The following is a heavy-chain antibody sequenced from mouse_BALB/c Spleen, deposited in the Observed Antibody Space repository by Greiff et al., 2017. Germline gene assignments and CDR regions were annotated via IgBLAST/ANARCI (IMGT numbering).Heavy chain of an antibody. D-gene: IGHD1-1*01. CDR1: GFTFSSYT. CDR3: TRDDYGSSYVAY. Sequence: EVKVVESGGGLVKPGGSLKLSCAASGFTFSSYTMSWVRQTPEKRLEWVATISSGGSYTYYPDSVKGRFTISRDNAKNTLYLQMSSLKSEDTAMYYCTRDDYGSSYVAYWGQGTLVTVSA. CDR2: ISSGGSYT. J-gene: IGHJ3*01. V-gene: IGHV5-6-4*01.